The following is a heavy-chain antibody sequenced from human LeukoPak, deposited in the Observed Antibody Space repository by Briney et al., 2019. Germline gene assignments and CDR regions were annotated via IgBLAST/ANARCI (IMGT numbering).Heavy chain of an antibody. Sequence: GGSLRLSCAVPGFTFGSYSMNWVRQAPGKGLELVSFVSTSGSYIYYADSVKGRFTISRDNAKNSLYLQMNSLRAEDTAVYYCASQTPRRLPIAVADYFDYWGQGTLVTVSS. CDR1: GFTFGSYS. CDR3: ASQTPRRLPIAVADYFDY. V-gene: IGHV3-21*01. CDR2: VSTSGSYI. J-gene: IGHJ4*02. D-gene: IGHD6-19*01.